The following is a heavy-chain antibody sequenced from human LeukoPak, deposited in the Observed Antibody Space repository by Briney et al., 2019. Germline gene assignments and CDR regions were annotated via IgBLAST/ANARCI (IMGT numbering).Heavy chain of an antibody. CDR1: GFTFSSYA. Sequence: GGSLRLSCAASGFTFSSYAMSWVRQAPGKGLEWVSAISGTGGTTYYADSVKGRLTISRDNSKNTLYLQMNSLRAEDTAVYYCARDPFDATMIVVADDAFDIWGQGTMVTVSS. CDR2: ISGTGGTT. D-gene: IGHD3-22*01. V-gene: IGHV3-23*01. J-gene: IGHJ3*02. CDR3: ARDPFDATMIVVADDAFDI.